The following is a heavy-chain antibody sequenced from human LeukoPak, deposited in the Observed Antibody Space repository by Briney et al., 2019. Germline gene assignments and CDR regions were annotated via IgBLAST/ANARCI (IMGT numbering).Heavy chain of an antibody. CDR2: INSDGSST. CDR3: AKDSSSWYMLRYFQH. CDR1: GFTFSSYW. J-gene: IGHJ1*01. V-gene: IGHV3-74*01. D-gene: IGHD6-13*01. Sequence: PGGSLRLSCAASGFTFSSYWMHWVRQAPGKGLVWVSRINSDGSSTSYADSVKGRFTISRDNAKNTLYLQMNSLRAEDTALYYCAKDSSSWYMLRYFQHWGQGTLVTVSS.